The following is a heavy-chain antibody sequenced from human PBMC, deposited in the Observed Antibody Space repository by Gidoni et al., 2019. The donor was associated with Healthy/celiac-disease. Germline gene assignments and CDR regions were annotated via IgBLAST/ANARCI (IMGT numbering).Heavy chain of an antibody. D-gene: IGHD1-26*01. V-gene: IGHV3-73*02. J-gene: IGHJ6*02. CDR2: IRSKANSYAT. CDR1: GFPFSGSA. CDR3: TSRPVGATTVHYGMDV. Sequence: LVESAGGLVQPGGSLKLSCAASGFPFSGSAMHWVRQASGKGLEWVGRIRSKANSYATAYAASVKGRFTISRDDSKNTAYLQMNSLKTEDTAVYYCTSRPVGATTVHYGMDVWGQGTTVTVSS.